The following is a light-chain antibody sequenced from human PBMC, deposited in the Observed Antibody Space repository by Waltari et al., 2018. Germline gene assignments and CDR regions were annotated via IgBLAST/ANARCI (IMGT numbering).Light chain of an antibody. V-gene: IGKV3-20*01. CDR3: QQYGSSIMYT. Sequence: VLTQSPGTLSLSPGERATLSCRASQSLTKRYLAWYQQKPGQAPRLRIYCASSRAAGIPDRCSGSGSGTDVTLTISRREPDDFAVYYCQQYGSSIMYTFGQGTKLEIK. J-gene: IGKJ2*01. CDR2: CAS. CDR1: QSLTKRY.